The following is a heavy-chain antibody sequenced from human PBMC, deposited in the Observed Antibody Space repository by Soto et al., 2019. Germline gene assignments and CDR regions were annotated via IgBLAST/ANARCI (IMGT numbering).Heavy chain of an antibody. Sequence: QVQLQQWGAGLLKPSETLSLTCAVYGGSFSGYYWTWIRQPPGTGLEWIGEINHSGSTNYNPSLNSRVTISVATSKNQFSLKLTSVTAAGTAVYYCARDKITGLFDYWGQGTLVTVSS. CDR3: ARDKITGLFDY. D-gene: IGHD2-8*02. V-gene: IGHV4-34*01. CDR2: INHSGST. J-gene: IGHJ4*02. CDR1: GGSFSGYY.